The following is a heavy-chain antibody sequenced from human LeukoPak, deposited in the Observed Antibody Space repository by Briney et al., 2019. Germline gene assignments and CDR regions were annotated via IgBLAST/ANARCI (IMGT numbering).Heavy chain of an antibody. Sequence: SETLSLPCTVSGGSISSSSYYWIWIRQPPGKGLEWIGYMYNNGSTNYNPSLKSRITISVDTSKNQFSLKVSSVTAADTAVYYCARRLGGGYSKEGAFEIWGQGTMVTVSS. CDR2: MYNNGST. CDR3: ARRLGGGYSKEGAFEI. D-gene: IGHD4-23*01. CDR1: GGSISSSSYY. V-gene: IGHV4-61*01. J-gene: IGHJ3*02.